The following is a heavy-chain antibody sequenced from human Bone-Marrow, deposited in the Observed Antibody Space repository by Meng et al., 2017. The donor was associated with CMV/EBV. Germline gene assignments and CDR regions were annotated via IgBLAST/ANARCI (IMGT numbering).Heavy chain of an antibody. V-gene: IGHV3-7*01. CDR3: ARDFRESYYDFWSGYYNYYYGMDV. Sequence: GESLKISCAASGFTFSSYWMSWVRQAPGTGLEWVANIKQDGSEKYYVDSVKGRFTISRDNAKNSLYLQMNSLRAEDTAVYYCARDFRESYYDFWSGYYNYYYGMDVWGQGTTVTVSS. D-gene: IGHD3-3*01. J-gene: IGHJ6*02. CDR2: IKQDGSEK. CDR1: GFTFSSYW.